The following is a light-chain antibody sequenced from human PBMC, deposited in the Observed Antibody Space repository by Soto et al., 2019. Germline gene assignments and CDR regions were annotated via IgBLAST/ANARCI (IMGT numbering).Light chain of an antibody. J-gene: IGLJ1*01. Sequence: QSALTQPASVSGSPGQSITISCTGTSSDVGSYNLVSWYQQHPGKAPKLIIYAGNERPSGVSNRFSGSKSANTASLTISGLQAEDEADYYCCSYAGRDTYVFGTGTKLTVL. CDR2: AGN. V-gene: IGLV2-23*01. CDR3: CSYAGRDTYV. CDR1: SSDVGSYNL.